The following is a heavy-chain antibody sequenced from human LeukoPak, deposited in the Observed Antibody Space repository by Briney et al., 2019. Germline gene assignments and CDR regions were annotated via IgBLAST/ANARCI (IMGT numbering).Heavy chain of an antibody. CDR3: AREPYGSGSQPVDY. CDR2: IIPIFGTA. CDR1: GGTFSSYA. V-gene: IGHV1-69*15. Sequence: GSSVKVSCKASGGTFSSYAISWVRQAPGQGLEWMGRIIPIFGTANYAQKFQGRVTITPDESTSTAYMELSSLRSEDTAVYYCAREPYGSGSQPVDYWGQGTLVTVSS. D-gene: IGHD3-10*01. J-gene: IGHJ4*02.